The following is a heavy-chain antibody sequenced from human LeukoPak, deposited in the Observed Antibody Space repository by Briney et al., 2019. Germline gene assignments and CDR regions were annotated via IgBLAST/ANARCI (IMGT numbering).Heavy chain of an antibody. Sequence: PGRSLRLSCAASGFTFSSYAMHWVRQAPGKGLEWVAVISYDGSNKYYADSVKGRFTISRDNSKNTLYLQMNSLRAEDTAVYYCARATDGEVRRLLWFGELSAVFDYWGQGTLVTVSS. CDR3: ARATDGEVRRLLWFGELSAVFDY. V-gene: IGHV3-30-3*01. D-gene: IGHD3-10*01. CDR1: GFTFSSYA. CDR2: ISYDGSNK. J-gene: IGHJ4*02.